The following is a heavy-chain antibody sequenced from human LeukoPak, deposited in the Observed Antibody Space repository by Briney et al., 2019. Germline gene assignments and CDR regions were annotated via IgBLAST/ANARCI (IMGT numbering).Heavy chain of an antibody. CDR2: INHSGST. D-gene: IGHD2-15*01. Sequence: SETLSLTCAVYGGSFSGYYWSWIRQPPGKGLEWIGEINHSGSTNYNPSLKSRVTISVDTSKNQFSLKLSSVTAADTAVYYCARVLGYCSGGSCYSPYYYGMDVWGQGTTDTVSS. V-gene: IGHV4-34*01. J-gene: IGHJ6*02. CDR1: GGSFSGYY. CDR3: ARVLGYCSGGSCYSPYYYGMDV.